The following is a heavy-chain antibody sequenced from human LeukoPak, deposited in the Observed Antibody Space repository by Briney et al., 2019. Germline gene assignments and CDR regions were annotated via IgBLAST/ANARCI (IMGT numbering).Heavy chain of an antibody. CDR1: GFTFSSYG. CDR2: ISYDGSNK. D-gene: IGHD6-19*01. J-gene: IGHJ4*02. V-gene: IGHV3-30*18. Sequence: PGGSLILSCAASGFTFSSYGMHWVRQAPGKGLEWVAVISYDGSNKYYADSVKGRFTISRDNSKNTLYLQMNSLRAEDTAVYYYAKASTATVAGATGWGQGTLVTVSS. CDR3: AKASTATVAGATG.